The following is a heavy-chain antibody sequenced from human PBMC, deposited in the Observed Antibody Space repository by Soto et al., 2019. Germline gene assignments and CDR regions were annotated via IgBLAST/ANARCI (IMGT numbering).Heavy chain of an antibody. CDR3: GRGIVIVPADY. CDR2: IWYDGSNK. D-gene: IGHD2-2*01. V-gene: IGHV3-33*01. Sequence: LRLSCAASGFTFSSYGMHWVRQAPGKGLEWVAVIWYDGSNKYYADSVKGRFTISRDNAKNSLYLQMNSLRAEDTAMYYCGRGIVIVPADYWGQGTLVTVSS. CDR1: GFTFSSYG. J-gene: IGHJ4*02.